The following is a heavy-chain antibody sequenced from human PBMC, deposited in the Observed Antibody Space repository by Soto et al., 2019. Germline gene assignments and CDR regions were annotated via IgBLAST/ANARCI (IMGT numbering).Heavy chain of an antibody. Sequence: PGWSLRLSCAASGFTFSNAWMSWVRQAPGKGLEWVGLIKSKTDGGTTDYAAPVKGRFTISRDDSKNTLYLQMNSLKTEDTAVYVCTSSGSPNPEVDVWGQGTTVTVSX. CDR2: IKSKTDGGTT. CDR1: GFTFSNAW. J-gene: IGHJ6*02. D-gene: IGHD6-19*01. V-gene: IGHV3-15*01. CDR3: TSSGSPNPEVDV.